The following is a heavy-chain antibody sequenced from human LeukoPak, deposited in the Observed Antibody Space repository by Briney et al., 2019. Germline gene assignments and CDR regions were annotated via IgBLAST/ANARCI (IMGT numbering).Heavy chain of an antibody. Sequence: ASVKVSCKASGYTFTSYDINWVRQATGQGLEWMGWMNPNSGNTGYAQKFQGRVTMTRNTSISTAYMELSSLGSEDTAVYYCARGRTGSSTLDYWGQGTLVTVSS. V-gene: IGHV1-8*01. D-gene: IGHD6-6*01. CDR3: ARGRTGSSTLDY. J-gene: IGHJ4*02. CDR1: GYTFTSYD. CDR2: MNPNSGNT.